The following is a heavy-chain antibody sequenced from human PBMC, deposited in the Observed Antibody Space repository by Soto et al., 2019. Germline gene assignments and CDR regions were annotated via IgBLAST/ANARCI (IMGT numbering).Heavy chain of an antibody. D-gene: IGHD2-15*01. J-gene: IGHJ4*02. CDR2: VSTSGRST. Sequence: GGSLRLSCSASGFSFSESTIYWVRQVPGKGLEAISAVSTSGRSTYYADSVKDRFTISRDNSKNTLFLQMGSLRPEDTAIYYCVKQAHGLDGVAFDYWGQGTQVTVSS. CDR3: VKQAHGLDGVAFDY. CDR1: GFSFSEST. V-gene: IGHV3-64D*06.